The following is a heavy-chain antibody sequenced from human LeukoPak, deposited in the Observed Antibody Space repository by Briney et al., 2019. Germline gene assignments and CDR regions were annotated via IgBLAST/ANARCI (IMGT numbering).Heavy chain of an antibody. CDR2: ISYDGSNK. CDR3: ARLVVVLDY. V-gene: IGHV3-30-3*01. J-gene: IGHJ4*02. Sequence: GGSLRLSCAASGFTFSSYAMHWVRQAPGKGLEWVAVISYDGSNKYYADSVKGRFTISRDNSKNTLYLQMNSLRAEDTAVYYCARLVVVLDYWGQGTLVTVSS. CDR1: GFTFSSYA. D-gene: IGHD3-22*01.